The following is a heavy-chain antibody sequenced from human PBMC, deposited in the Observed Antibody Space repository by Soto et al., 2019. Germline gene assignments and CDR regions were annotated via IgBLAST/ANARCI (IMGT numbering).Heavy chain of an antibody. V-gene: IGHV3-23*01. D-gene: IGHD3-3*01. CDR1: GFNFRNHA. CDR2: ISRSGDIT. Sequence: ESGGGLVQPGGSLRLSCEASGFNFRNHAMTWVRQAPGKGPEWVSSISRSGDITYYVDSVKGRFIISRDNSKNTLYLQMNGLSAEDAAIYYCVKDWSGEKCPCMDVWGQGTTVTVS. CDR3: VKDWSGEKCPCMDV. J-gene: IGHJ6*02.